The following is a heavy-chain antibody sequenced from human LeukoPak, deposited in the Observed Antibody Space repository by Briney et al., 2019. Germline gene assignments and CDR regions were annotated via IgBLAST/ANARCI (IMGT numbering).Heavy chain of an antibody. Sequence: SETLSLTCTVSGGSISSYYWSWIRQPPGKGLEWIGYIYYSGSTNYNPSLKSRVTISVDTSKNQFSLKLGSVTAADTAVYYCARGKGAVPLPFDYWGQGTLVTVSS. CDR2: IYYSGST. J-gene: IGHJ4*02. CDR1: GGSISSYY. D-gene: IGHD6-19*01. CDR3: ARGKGAVPLPFDY. V-gene: IGHV4-59*01.